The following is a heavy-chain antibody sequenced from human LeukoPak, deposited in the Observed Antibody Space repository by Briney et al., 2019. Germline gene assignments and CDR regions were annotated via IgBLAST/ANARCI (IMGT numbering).Heavy chain of an antibody. V-gene: IGHV3-23*01. CDR2: ISGSGGTT. D-gene: IGHD3-22*01. CDR1: GTTFSNYA. Sequence: GGSLRLSCAASGTTFSNYAMSWVRQAPGKGLEWVSTISGSGGTTYYADSVKGRFTISRDNSKNTLYLQMNSLRGEDTAVYYCARFARSSGYGIDWGQGTLVSVSS. J-gene: IGHJ4*02. CDR3: ARFARSSGYGID.